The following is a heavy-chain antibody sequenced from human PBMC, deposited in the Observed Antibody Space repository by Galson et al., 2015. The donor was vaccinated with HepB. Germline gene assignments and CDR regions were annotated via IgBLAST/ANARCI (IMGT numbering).Heavy chain of an antibody. J-gene: IGHJ4*02. CDR3: AKTSLPNCNFGYFDH. CDR2: INISGGNT. CDR1: GFTFSNYA. V-gene: IGHV3-23*01. Sequence: SLRLSCAASGFTFSNYAMSWVRQAPGKGLEWVSVINISGGNTWDADSVKGRFTISRDNSKNTLYLQMNSLRAEDTAVYYCAKTSLPNCNFGYFDHWGQGLVVIVSS. D-gene: IGHD1-7*01.